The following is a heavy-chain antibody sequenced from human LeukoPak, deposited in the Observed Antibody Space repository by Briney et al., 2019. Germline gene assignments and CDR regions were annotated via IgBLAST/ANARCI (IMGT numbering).Heavy chain of an antibody. CDR2: INHNGST. Sequence: SETLSLTCAVYGGSFSGYYWSWIRQPPGKGLEWIGEINHNGSTNYNPSLKSRVTISVDTSKNQFTLKLSSVTAADTAVYYCARVGATTNVDPWGQGTLVTVSS. CDR3: ARVGATTNVDP. D-gene: IGHD1-26*01. V-gene: IGHV4-34*01. CDR1: GGSFSGYY. J-gene: IGHJ5*02.